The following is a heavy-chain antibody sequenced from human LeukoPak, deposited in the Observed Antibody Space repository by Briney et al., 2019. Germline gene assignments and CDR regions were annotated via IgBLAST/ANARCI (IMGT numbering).Heavy chain of an antibody. CDR3: ARDLYGDYFMGY. J-gene: IGHJ4*02. CDR1: GYTFTGYY. D-gene: IGHD4-17*01. CDR2: INPNSGGT. V-gene: IGHV1-2*06. Sequence: ASVKVSCKASGYTFTGYYMHWVQQAPGQGLEWMGRINPNSGGTNYAQKFQGRVTMPRDTSISTAYMELSRLRSDDTAVYYCARDLYGDYFMGYWGQGTLVTVSS.